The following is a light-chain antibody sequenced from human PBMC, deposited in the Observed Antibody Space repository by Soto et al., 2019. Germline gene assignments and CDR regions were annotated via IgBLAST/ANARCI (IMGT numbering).Light chain of an antibody. CDR3: QQLNGYPLFI. CDR1: QGISNF. Sequence: DIQLTQSPSFLSASIGDRVTITCRASQGISNFLAWYQQKPGKAPKLLIYAASTLQSGVPSRFSGSSSGTEFTLTISSLQPEDFATYYCQQLNGYPLFIFGPGTKVDIK. V-gene: IGKV1-9*01. CDR2: AAS. J-gene: IGKJ3*01.